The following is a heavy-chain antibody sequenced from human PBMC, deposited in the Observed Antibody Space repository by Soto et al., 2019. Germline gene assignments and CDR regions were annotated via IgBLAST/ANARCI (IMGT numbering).Heavy chain of an antibody. D-gene: IGHD3-3*01. CDR2: IYPSDSDT. CDR1: GYNFAGYW. J-gene: IGHJ4*02. CDR3: TRGGVSTRTFDY. V-gene: IGHV5-51*01. Sequence: GESLKISCKGSGYNFAGYWIAWVRQMPGKGLELMGIIYPSDSDTRYRPSFQGQVTISADKSISSAYLQWSSLRASDTAMYYCTRGGVSTRTFDYWGQGTPVTVSS.